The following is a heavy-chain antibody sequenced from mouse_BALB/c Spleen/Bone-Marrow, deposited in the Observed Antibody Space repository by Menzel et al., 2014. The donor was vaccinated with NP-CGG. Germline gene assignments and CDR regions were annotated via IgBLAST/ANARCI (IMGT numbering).Heavy chain of an antibody. Sequence: VQLQQSGAELAKPGASVKMSCKASGYTFTSYWMHWVKQRPGQGLEWIGYINPSTGYTEYNQKFKDKATLTADKSSSTAYMQLSSLTSGDSAVYYCARSPHYYDLDYWGQGTTLTVSS. D-gene: IGHD1-2*01. V-gene: IGHV1-7*01. CDR3: ARSPHYYDLDY. J-gene: IGHJ2*01. CDR1: GYTFTSYW. CDR2: INPSTGYT.